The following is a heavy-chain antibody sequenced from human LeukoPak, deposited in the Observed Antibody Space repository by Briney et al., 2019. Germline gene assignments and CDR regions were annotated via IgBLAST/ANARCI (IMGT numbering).Heavy chain of an antibody. D-gene: IGHD2/OR15-2a*01. CDR3: AKDRLSLDY. V-gene: IGHV3-23*01. CDR1: GFTFSRYS. Sequence: PGGSLRLSCAASGFTFSRYSMNWVRQAPGKGLEWVSGISGSGGSTYYADSVKGRFTISRDNSKNTLYLQMNSLRAEDTAVYYCAKDRLSLDYWGQGTLVTVSS. J-gene: IGHJ4*02. CDR2: ISGSGGST.